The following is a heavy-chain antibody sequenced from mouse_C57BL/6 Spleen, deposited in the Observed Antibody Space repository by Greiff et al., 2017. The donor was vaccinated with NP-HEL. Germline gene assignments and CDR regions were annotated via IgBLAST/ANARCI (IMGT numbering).Heavy chain of an antibody. CDR3: ARHEERGFAY. CDR1: GFTFSSYT. Sequence: EVQGVESGGGLVKPGGSLKLSCAASGFTFSSYTMSWVRQTPEKRLEWVATISGGGGNTYYPDSVKGRFTISRDNAKNTLYLQMSSLRSEDTALYYCARHEERGFAYWGQGTLVTVSA. CDR2: ISGGGGNT. J-gene: IGHJ3*01. V-gene: IGHV5-9*01.